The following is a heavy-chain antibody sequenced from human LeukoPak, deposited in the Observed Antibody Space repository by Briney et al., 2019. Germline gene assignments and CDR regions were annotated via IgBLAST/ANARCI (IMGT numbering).Heavy chain of an antibody. V-gene: IGHV1-2*02. CDR3: ARLSGQLAPPGYYYGMDV. Sequence: ASVKVSCKASGYTFTGYYMHWVRQAPGQGLEWMGWINPNSGGTNYAQKFQGRVTMTRDTSISTAYMELSRLRSDDTAVYYCARLSGQLAPPGYYYGMDVWGQGTTVTVSS. D-gene: IGHD6-6*01. CDR1: GYTFTGYY. CDR2: INPNSGGT. J-gene: IGHJ6*02.